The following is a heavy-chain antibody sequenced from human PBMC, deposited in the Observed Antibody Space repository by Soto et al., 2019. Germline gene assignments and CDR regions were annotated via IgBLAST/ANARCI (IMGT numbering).Heavy chain of an antibody. Sequence: SVKVSCKASGGTFSSYTISWVRQAPGQGLEWMGRIIPILGIANYAQKFQGRVTITADKSTSTAYMELSSLRSEDTAVYYCARGPRGYPDGYHYYYMDVWGKGTTVTVSS. J-gene: IGHJ6*03. CDR3: ARGPRGYPDGYHYYYMDV. CDR1: GGTFSSYT. V-gene: IGHV1-69*02. D-gene: IGHD5-18*01. CDR2: IIPILGIA.